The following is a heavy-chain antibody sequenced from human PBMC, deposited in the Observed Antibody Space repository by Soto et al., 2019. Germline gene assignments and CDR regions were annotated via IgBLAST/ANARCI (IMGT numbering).Heavy chain of an antibody. CDR2: ISWNSGNI. V-gene: IGHV3-9*01. CDR3: ARDLTYYDFWSGYYPRDY. D-gene: IGHD3-3*01. CDR1: GFTFDDYA. J-gene: IGHJ4*02. Sequence: SLRLSCAASGFTFDDYAMYWVRQVLGKGLEWVSSISWNSGNIGYADSVKGRFTTSRDNAENSLYLQMNSLRPEDTALYYCARDLTYYDFWSGYYPRDYWGQGTLVTVSS.